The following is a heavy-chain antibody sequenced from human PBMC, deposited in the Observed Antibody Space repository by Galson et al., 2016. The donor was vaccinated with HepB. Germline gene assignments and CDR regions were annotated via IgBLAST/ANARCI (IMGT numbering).Heavy chain of an antibody. D-gene: IGHD6-19*01. Sequence: SETLSLTCGVYGGSLSGYYWSWLRQSPEKGLEWIGEINDSGRTNYNPSLKSRVIMSRDTSKNQVSLKLSSVTAADTAVYYCARDDAVADGTWFDHWGQGTLVTFSS. CDR2: INDSGRT. CDR3: ARDDAVADGTWFDH. V-gene: IGHV4-34*01. J-gene: IGHJ5*02. CDR1: GGSLSGYY.